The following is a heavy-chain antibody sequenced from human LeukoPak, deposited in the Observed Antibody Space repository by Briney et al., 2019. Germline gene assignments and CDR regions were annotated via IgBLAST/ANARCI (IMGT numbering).Heavy chain of an antibody. CDR1: GGSFSGYY. CDR3: ARGIVVVPAAIWFQLRLARYYFDY. V-gene: IGHV4-34*01. CDR2: INHSGST. J-gene: IGHJ4*02. Sequence: SETLSLTCAVYGGSFSGYYWSWIRQPPGKGLEWIGEINHSGSTNYNSSLKSRVTISVDTSKNQFSLKLSSVTAADTAVYYCARGIVVVPAAIWFQLRLARYYFDYWGQGTLVTVSS. D-gene: IGHD2-2*01.